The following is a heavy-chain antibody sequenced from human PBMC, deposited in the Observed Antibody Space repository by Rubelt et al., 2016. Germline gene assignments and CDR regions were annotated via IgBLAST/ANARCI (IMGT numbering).Heavy chain of an antibody. V-gene: IGHV4-39*07. J-gene: IGHJ4*02. CDR2: IYSSGGT. CDR3: ARAPLYGSGTYGPYDY. Sequence: QLQLQESGPGLVKPSGTLSLTCIVSGGSISSSSYYWGWIRQPPGTGLEWIGSIYSSGGTYYNPSPKSRVTISVDTAKNKISRRLGAVTAADTAVYYGARAPLYGSGTYGPYDYWGQGTLVTVSS. CDR1: GGSISSSSYY. D-gene: IGHD3-10*01.